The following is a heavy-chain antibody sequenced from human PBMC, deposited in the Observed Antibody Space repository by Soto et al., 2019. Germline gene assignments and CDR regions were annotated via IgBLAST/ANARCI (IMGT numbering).Heavy chain of an antibody. CDR1: GGSISSYY. J-gene: IGHJ5*02. Sequence: SETLSLTCTVSGGSISSYYWSWIRQPPGKGLEWIGYIYYSGSTNYNPSLKSRVTISVDTPKNQFSLKLSSVTAADTAVYYCARLDRDNTVNWFDPWGQGTLVTVSS. D-gene: IGHD4-4*01. CDR3: ARLDRDNTVNWFDP. CDR2: IYYSGST. V-gene: IGHV4-59*08.